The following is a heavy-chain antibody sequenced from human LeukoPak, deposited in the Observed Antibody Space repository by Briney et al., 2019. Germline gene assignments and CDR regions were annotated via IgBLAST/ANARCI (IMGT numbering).Heavy chain of an antibody. CDR2: IYYSGST. CDR1: GGSISSSSYY. V-gene: IGHV4-61*01. Sequence: TTSETLSLTCTVSGGSISSSSYYWGWIRQPPGKGLEWIGYIYYSGSTNYNPSLKSRVTISVDTSKNQFSLKLSSVTAADTAVYYCAREGHGPPDYWGQGTLVTVSS. J-gene: IGHJ4*02. CDR3: AREGHGPPDY.